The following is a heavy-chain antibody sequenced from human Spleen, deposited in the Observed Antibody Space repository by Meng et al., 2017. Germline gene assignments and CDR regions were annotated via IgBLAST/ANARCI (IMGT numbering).Heavy chain of an antibody. CDR1: GDSFSSGVYY. J-gene: IGHJ2*01. CDR3: ARYAIVAGVFDL. D-gene: IGHD5-12*01. V-gene: IGHV4-31*03. Sequence: QVQLMESGPGLVKPSQTLSLTCTVSGDSFSSGVYYWSWIRQHPGKGLEWIGYSYSSGNTNYNPSLKSRVTISVEKSKNQFSLSVTSVNGADTAVYYCARYAIVAGVFDLWGRGTLVTVSS. CDR2: SYSSGNT.